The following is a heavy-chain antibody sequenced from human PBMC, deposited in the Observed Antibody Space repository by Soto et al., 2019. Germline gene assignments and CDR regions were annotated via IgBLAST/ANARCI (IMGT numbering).Heavy chain of an antibody. J-gene: IGHJ6*02. CDR3: ARGLNGRVRGYRSRSGGMDV. V-gene: IGHV4-34*01. CDR1: GGSFSGYY. D-gene: IGHD5-18*01. Sequence: SETLSLTCAVYGGSFSGYYWSWIRQPPGKGLEWIGEINHSGSTNYNPSLKSRVTISVDTSKNQFSLKLSSVTAADTAVYYCARGLNGRVRGYRSRSGGMDVWAQGTTVTVSS. CDR2: INHSGST.